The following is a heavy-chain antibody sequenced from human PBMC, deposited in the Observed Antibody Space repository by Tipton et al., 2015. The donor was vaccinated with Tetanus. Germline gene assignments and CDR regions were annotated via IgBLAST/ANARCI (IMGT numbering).Heavy chain of an antibody. CDR1: GDSGSRHY. Sequence: GLVKPSETLSLTCSVSGDSGSRHYWSWIRQPPGKALEWIGDIFYSGNSISNPSFRSRDTMSVDTSRTLFSLTLIAVTAADTAVYFCARGLIDDFLGSRIYFDSWGPGTLVTVSS. CDR2: IFYSGNS. J-gene: IGHJ4*02. CDR3: ARGLIDDFLGSRIYFDS. V-gene: IGHV4-59*02. D-gene: IGHD2-8*01.